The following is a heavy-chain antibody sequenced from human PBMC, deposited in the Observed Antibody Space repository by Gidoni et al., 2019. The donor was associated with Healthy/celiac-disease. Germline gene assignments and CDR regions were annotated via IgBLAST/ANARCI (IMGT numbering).Heavy chain of an antibody. J-gene: IGHJ3*02. CDR2: IYYSGST. V-gene: IGHV4-59*08. D-gene: IGHD7-27*01. Sequence: QVQLQESGPGLVKPSETLSLTCTVSGGSISSYYWSWIRQPPGKGLEWIGYIYYSGSTNYNPSLKSRVTISVDTSKNQFSLKLSSVTAADTAVYYCARLTGDAFDIWGQGTMVTVSS. CDR3: ARLTGDAFDI. CDR1: GGSISSYY.